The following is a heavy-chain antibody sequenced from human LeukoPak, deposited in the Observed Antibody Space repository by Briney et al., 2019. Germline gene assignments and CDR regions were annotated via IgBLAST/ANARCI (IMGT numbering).Heavy chain of an antibody. D-gene: IGHD3-10*01. V-gene: IGHV1-18*01. J-gene: IGHJ4*02. CDR3: ARVGFLYGSGSYYNGGDY. CDR2: ISAYNGNT. Sequence: ASVKVSCKASGHTFTSYGISWVRQAPGQGLEWMGWISAYNGNTNYAQKLQGRVTMTTDTSTSTAYMELRSQRSDDTAVYYCARVGFLYGSGSYYNGGDYWGQGTLVTVSS. CDR1: GHTFTSYG.